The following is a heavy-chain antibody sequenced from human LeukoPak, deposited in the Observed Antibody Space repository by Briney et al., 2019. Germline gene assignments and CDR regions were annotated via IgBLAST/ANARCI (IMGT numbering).Heavy chain of an antibody. J-gene: IGHJ4*02. CDR3: AGGTYDILTGYYFDY. V-gene: IGHV4-30-2*01. CDR2: IYHSGST. CDR1: GGSISSGGFP. Sequence: PSETLSLTCAVSGGSISSGGFPWIWIRQPPGKGLEGIGYIYHSGSTYYHPSLKSRVTISVDRSKNQFSLKLSSVTAADTAVYYCAGGTYDILTGYYFDYWGQGTLVAVSS. D-gene: IGHD3-9*01.